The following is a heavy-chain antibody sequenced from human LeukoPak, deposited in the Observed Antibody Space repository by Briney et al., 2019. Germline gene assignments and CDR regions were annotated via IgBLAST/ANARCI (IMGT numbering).Heavy chain of an antibody. V-gene: IGHV1-2*06. CDR2: INPNSGGT. CDR3: ARGINDFWSGYGDNWFDP. Sequence: ASVTVSCKASGYTFTGYYMHWVRQAPGQGLEWMGRINPNSGGTNYAQKFQGRVTMTRDTSISTAYMELSRLRSDDTAVYYCARGINDFWSGYGDNWFDPWGQGTLVTVSS. D-gene: IGHD3-3*01. J-gene: IGHJ5*02. CDR1: GYTFTGYY.